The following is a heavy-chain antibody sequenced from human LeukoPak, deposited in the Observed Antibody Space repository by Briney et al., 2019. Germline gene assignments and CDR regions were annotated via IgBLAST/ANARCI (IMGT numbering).Heavy chain of an antibody. Sequence: GGSLRLSCAASGFTFSSYGMHWARQAPGKGLEWVAVISYDGSNKYYADSVKGRFTISRDNAKNSLYLQMNSLRAEDTAVYYCARAVTPGDAFDIWGQGTVVTVSS. V-gene: IGHV3-30*03. CDR1: GFTFSSYG. CDR3: ARAVTPGDAFDI. D-gene: IGHD4-17*01. J-gene: IGHJ3*02. CDR2: ISYDGSNK.